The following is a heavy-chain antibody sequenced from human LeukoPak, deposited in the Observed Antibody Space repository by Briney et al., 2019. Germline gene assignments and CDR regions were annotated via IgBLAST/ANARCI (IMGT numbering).Heavy chain of an antibody. CDR1: GGSFSGYY. V-gene: IGHV4-34*01. J-gene: IGHJ6*03. D-gene: IGHD6-13*01. CDR2: IYYSGST. Sequence: PSETLSLTCAVYGGSFSGYYWSWIRQPPGKGLEWIGSIYYSGSTYYNPSLKSRVTISVDTSKNQFSLKLSSVTAADTAVYYCAREVIAAADFLGYYYYMDVWGKGTTVTVSS. CDR3: AREVIAAADFLGYYYYMDV.